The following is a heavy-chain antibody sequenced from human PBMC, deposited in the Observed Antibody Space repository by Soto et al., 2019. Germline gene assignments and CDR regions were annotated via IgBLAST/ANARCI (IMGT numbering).Heavy chain of an antibody. CDR2: FDPEDGET. J-gene: IGHJ5*02. CDR1: GYTLTELS. V-gene: IGHV1-24*01. D-gene: IGHD1-20*01. CDR3: EKNKWKSELVWFDT. Sequence: ASVKVSCKVSGYTLTELSMHWVRQAPGKGLEWMGGFDPEDGETIYAQKFQGRVTMTEDTSTDTAYMELSSLRSEDTEVYYCEKNKWKSELVWFDTWGQGTLVTVSS.